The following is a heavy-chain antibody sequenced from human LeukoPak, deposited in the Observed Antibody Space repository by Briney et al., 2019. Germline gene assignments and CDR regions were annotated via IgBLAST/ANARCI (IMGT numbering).Heavy chain of an antibody. D-gene: IGHD1-26*01. CDR2: IDTTGGI. J-gene: IGHJ4*02. CDR3: AKAGGSYYNFDY. CDR1: GFTFSRRD. Sequence: GGTLRLSCAASGFTFSRRDMNWVRQAPGKGLEWVSTIDTTGGIHYADSVKGRFTISRDISKNTLYLQMISLRAEDTAVYYCAKAGGSYYNFDYWGQGTLVTVSS. V-gene: IGHV3-23*01.